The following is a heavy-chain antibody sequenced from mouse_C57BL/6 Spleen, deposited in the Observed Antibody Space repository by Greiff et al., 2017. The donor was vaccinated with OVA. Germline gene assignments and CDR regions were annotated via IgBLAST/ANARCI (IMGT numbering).Heavy chain of an antibody. D-gene: IGHD2-12*01. J-gene: IGHJ2*01. Sequence: QVHVKQSGAELVKPGASVKISCKASGYAFSSYWMNWVKQRPGKGLEWIGQIYPGDGDTNYNGKFKGKATLTADKSSSTAYMQLSSLTSEDSAVYFCARRAPYDGYFDYWGQGTTLTVSS. CDR2: IYPGDGDT. CDR1: GYAFSSYW. V-gene: IGHV1-80*01. CDR3: ARRAPYDGYFDY.